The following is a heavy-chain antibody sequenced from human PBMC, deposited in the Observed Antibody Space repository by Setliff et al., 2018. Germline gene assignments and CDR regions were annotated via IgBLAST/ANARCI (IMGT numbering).Heavy chain of an antibody. J-gene: IGHJ3*02. D-gene: IGHD3-22*01. CDR1: GYTFTSYG. V-gene: IGHV1-18*01. Sequence: ASVKVSCKSSGYTFTSYGISWVRQAPGQGLEWMGWISAYNGNTNYAQKLQGRVTMTTDTSTSTAYMELRSLRSDDTAVYYCARCRDYYDSSGYYPGAFDIWGQGTMVTVSS. CDR3: ARCRDYYDSSGYYPGAFDI. CDR2: ISAYNGNT.